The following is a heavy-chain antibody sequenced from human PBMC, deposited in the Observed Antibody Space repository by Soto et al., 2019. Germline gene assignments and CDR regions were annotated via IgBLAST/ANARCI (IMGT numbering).Heavy chain of an antibody. J-gene: IGHJ4*02. CDR3: ARHFGRELPTDY. CDR1: GGSINRSSYY. CDR2: IYYSGTT. D-gene: IGHD1-7*01. V-gene: IGHV4-39*01. Sequence: QLQLRESGPGLAKPSETLSVICSVSGGSINRSSYYWTWIRQPPGKGLEWIATIYYSGTTYYNPSLNSRVTISIDMSKKQLSLNLTSLIAADSSVYYCARHFGRELPTDYWGQGTLVIVSS.